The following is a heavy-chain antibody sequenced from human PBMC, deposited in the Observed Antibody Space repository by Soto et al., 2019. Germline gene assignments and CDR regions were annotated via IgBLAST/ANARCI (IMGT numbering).Heavy chain of an antibody. CDR3: AREQQPVNFYYYCYYYMDV. CDR1: GYTFTSYG. J-gene: IGHJ6*03. CDR2: ISAYNGNT. V-gene: IGHV1-18*01. Sequence: ASVKVSCKASGYTFTSYGISWVRQAPGQGLEWMGWISAYNGNTNYAQKLQGRVTMTTDTSTSTAYMELRSLRSDDTAVYYCAREQQPVNFYYYCYYYMDVWGKENRATV. D-gene: IGHD6-13*01.